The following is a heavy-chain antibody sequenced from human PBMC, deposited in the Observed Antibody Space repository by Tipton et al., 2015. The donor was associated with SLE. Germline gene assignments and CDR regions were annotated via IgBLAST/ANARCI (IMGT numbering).Heavy chain of an antibody. Sequence: GSLRLSCAASGFTFSDYYMSWIRQAPGKGLEWVSYISSSGSTIYYADSVKGRFTISRDNAKNSLYLQIDSLRVEDTAVYFCARDSSYALDVWGQGTTVIVSS. J-gene: IGHJ6*02. CDR3: ARDSSYALDV. V-gene: IGHV3-11*04. CDR1: GFTFSDYY. CDR2: ISSSGSTI. D-gene: IGHD6-6*01.